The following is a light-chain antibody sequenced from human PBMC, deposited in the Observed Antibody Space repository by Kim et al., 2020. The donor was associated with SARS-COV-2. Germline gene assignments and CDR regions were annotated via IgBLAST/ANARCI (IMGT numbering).Light chain of an antibody. J-gene: IGLJ2*01. CDR3: AARDDSLSGSVV. CDR1: SSSNGGNY. V-gene: IGLV1-47*01. CDR2: RKN. Sequence: RVTINCSRGSSSNGGNYVYGYQQLPGTAPNLLIYRKNQRHSGVPVRFSCSKSGTAASRAISGLRSEDEADYYCAARDDSLSGSVVFGGGTQLTVL.